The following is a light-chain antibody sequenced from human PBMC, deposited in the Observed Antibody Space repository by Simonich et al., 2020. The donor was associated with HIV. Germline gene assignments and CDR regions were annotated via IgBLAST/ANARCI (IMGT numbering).Light chain of an antibody. CDR3: QSYDSSLSGDVV. V-gene: IGLV1-40*01. CDR2: RNN. J-gene: IGLJ2*01. Sequence: QSVLTQPPSVSGAPGQRVTISCSGSSSNIGADSDVHWYQQLPGTAPKLLIYRNNNRPSGGPDRFAGSKSGTSASLAITGLQAEDEADYYCQSYDSSLSGDVVFGGGTKLTVL. CDR1: SSNIGADSD.